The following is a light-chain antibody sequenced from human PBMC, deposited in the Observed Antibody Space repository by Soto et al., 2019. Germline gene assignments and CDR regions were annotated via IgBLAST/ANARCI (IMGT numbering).Light chain of an antibody. CDR2: GAS. J-gene: IGKJ5*01. Sequence: ENVLTQSPATLSVSPGERVTLSCRASQSVRSNLAWYQQKPGQAPRLLIYGASTRATGLPARFSGSGSGTDFTLTISSLQPEDVAIYYCQKYNSGLITFGQGTRLEIK. V-gene: IGKV3-15*01. CDR3: QKYNSGLIT. CDR1: QSVRSN.